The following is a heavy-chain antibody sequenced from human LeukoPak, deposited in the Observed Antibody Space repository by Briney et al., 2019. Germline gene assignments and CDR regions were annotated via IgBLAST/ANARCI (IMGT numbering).Heavy chain of an antibody. Sequence: GGSLRLSCAASGVTVSSNYISWVRQAPGQGLEWMGGIIPIFGTANYAQKFQGRVTITTDESTSTAYMELSSLRSEDTAVYYCASREGFRDYWGQGTLVTVSS. CDR3: ASREGFRDY. CDR1: GVTVSSNY. V-gene: IGHV1-69*05. J-gene: IGHJ4*02. CDR2: IIPIFGTA. D-gene: IGHD2-21*01.